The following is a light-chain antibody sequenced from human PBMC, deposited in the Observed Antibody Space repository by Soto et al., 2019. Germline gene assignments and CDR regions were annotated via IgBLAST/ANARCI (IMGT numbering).Light chain of an antibody. V-gene: IGLV2-14*03. CDR1: SSDLGTYNY. CDR3: SSYSSTSTDV. Sequence: QSALTQPASVSGSPGQSITISCTGSSSDLGTYNYVSWYQQHPGKAPKLMIYDVNDRPSGVSNRFSGSKSGNTASLTISGLQAEDEADYYCSSYSSTSTDVFGTGTKVTVL. CDR2: DVN. J-gene: IGLJ1*01.